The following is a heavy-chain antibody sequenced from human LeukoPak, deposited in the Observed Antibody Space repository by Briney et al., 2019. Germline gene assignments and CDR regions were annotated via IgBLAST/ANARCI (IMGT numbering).Heavy chain of an antibody. V-gene: IGHV1-2*02. D-gene: IGHD3-3*01. CDR1: GYTLTGYD. CDR2: INPNSGGT. CDR3: ASSPISIFGH. J-gene: IGHJ4*02. Sequence: ASVKVSCKASGYTLTGYDMHWVRQAPGQGLDWMGWINPNSGGTNYAQTFQGRVTMTRDTSISTAYMELSRLRSDDTAVYYCASSPISIFGHWGQGTLVTVSS.